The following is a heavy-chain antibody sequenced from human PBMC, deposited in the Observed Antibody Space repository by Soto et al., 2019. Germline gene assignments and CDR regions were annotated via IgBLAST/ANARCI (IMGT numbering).Heavy chain of an antibody. V-gene: IGHV1-69*13. D-gene: IGHD2-15*01. CDR1: GGTFSSYA. Sequence: SVKVSCKASGGTFSSYAISWVRQAPGQGLEWMGGIIPIFGTANYAQKFQGRVTITADESTSTAYMELSSLRSEDTAVYYCARYSYCSGGSCYRTSFDYWGQGTLVTVSS. J-gene: IGHJ4*02. CDR3: ARYSYCSGGSCYRTSFDY. CDR2: IIPIFGTA.